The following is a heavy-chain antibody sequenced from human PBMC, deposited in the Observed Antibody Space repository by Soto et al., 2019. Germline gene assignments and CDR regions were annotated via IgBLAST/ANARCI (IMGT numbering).Heavy chain of an antibody. Sequence: VAGPTLVNPTQTLTLTCTFSGFSLSTSGVGVGWIRQPPGKALEWLALIYWDDDKRYSPSLKSRLTITKDTSKNQVVLTMTNMDPVDTATYYCAHSDRRYCSSTSCYGMYYYYYMDVWGKGTTVTVSS. CDR1: GFSLSTSGVG. CDR2: IYWDDDK. V-gene: IGHV2-5*02. J-gene: IGHJ6*03. CDR3: AHSDRRYCSSTSCYGMYYYYYMDV. D-gene: IGHD2-2*01.